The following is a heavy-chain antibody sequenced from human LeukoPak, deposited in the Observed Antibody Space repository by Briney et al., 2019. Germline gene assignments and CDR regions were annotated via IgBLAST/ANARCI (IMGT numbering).Heavy chain of an antibody. Sequence: SETLSLTCTVSGGSISSGGYYWSWIRQHPGKGLEWIGYIYYSGSTYYNPSLKSRVTMSVDTSKNQFSLRLSSVTAADTAVYYCAREGGCSSTSCYKWIDYWGQGTLVTVSS. CDR1: GGSISSGGYY. J-gene: IGHJ4*02. V-gene: IGHV4-31*03. CDR3: AREGGCSSTSCYKWIDY. CDR2: IYYSGST. D-gene: IGHD2-2*02.